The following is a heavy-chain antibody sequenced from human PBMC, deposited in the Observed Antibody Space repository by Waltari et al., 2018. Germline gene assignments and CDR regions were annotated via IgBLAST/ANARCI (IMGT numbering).Heavy chain of an antibody. J-gene: IGHJ3*02. CDR2: VDPEDGET. V-gene: IGHV1-69-2*01. D-gene: IGHD1-26*01. CDR3: ATRGADSGSYHARADAFDI. CDR1: GYTFTDYY. Sequence: EVQLVQSGAEVKKPGATVKISCKASGYTFTDYYMHWVQQAPGKGLEWMGRVDPEDGETIYAEKFQGRVTITADTSTDTAYMELSSLRSEDTAVYYCATRGADSGSYHARADAFDIWGQGTMVTVSS.